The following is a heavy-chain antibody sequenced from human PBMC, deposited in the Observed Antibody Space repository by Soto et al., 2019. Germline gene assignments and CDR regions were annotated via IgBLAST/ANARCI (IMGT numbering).Heavy chain of an antibody. CDR1: GGSISSSSYY. CDR3: ARKNRRELRFS. D-gene: IGHD1-26*01. CDR2: IYYSGST. V-gene: IGHV4-39*01. Sequence: QLQLQESGPGLVKPSETLSLTCTVSGGSISSSSYYWGWIRQPPGKGLEWIGSIYYSGSTYYNPSLMSRFTRAVDTSTNQFSLKRSSVTAADTAVYYCARKNRRELRFSWGQGTLVTVSS. J-gene: IGHJ5*02.